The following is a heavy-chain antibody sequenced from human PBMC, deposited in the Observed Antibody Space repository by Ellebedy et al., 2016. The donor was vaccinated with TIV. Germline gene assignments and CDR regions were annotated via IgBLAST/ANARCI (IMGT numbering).Heavy chain of an antibody. CDR1: AGSVSSTRYY. J-gene: IGHJ4*02. D-gene: IGHD2-21*02. Sequence: MPSETLSLTCSVSAGSVSSTRYYWAWIRQPPGKGREYIRGVYYSGSPYYNPSFKSRVTLSADTSKNQFSLNLRTVTAADTAVYYCARTDPWQPIDDWGQGILVSVSS. CDR2: VYYSGSP. CDR3: ARTDPWQPIDD. V-gene: IGHV4-39*01.